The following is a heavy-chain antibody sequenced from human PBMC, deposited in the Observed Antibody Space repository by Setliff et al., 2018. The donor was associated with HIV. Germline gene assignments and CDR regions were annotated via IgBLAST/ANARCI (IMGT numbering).Heavy chain of an antibody. CDR1: GFTFSSYW. Sequence: PGGSLRLSCAASGFTFSSYWMHWVRQAPGKGLVWVSRINSDGSSTSYADSVKGRFTISRDNAKSTLDLQMNSLRAEDTAVYYCARGGVYAIDYYYGMDVWGQGTTVTVS. V-gene: IGHV3-74*01. CDR3: ARGGVYAIDYYYGMDV. CDR2: INSDGSST. D-gene: IGHD2-8*01. J-gene: IGHJ6*02.